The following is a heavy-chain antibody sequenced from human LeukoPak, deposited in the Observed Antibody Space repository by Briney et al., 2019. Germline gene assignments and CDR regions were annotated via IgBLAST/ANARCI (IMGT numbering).Heavy chain of an antibody. CDR2: IWYDGSNK. D-gene: IGHD1-26*01. V-gene: IGHV3-33*06. CDR3: AKDRTVGASYWYFDL. J-gene: IGHJ2*01. Sequence: GGSLRLSCAASGFTFSSYGMHWVRQAPGKGLEWVAVIWYDGSNKYYADSVKGRFTISRDNSKNTLFLHMNTLRAEDTAIYYCAKDRTVGASYWYFDLWGRGTLVTVSS. CDR1: GFTFSSYG.